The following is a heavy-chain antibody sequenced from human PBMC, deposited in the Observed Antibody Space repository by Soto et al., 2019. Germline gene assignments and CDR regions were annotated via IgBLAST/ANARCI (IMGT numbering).Heavy chain of an antibody. CDR3: ATDHGTPSAYYYYMDV. CDR1: GFTFSSYA. Sequence: GGSLRLSCAASGFTFSSYAMHWVRQAPGKGLEWVAIISYDGSNKYYADSVKGRFTISRDNSKNTLYLQMNSLRAEDTAVYYCATDHGTPSAYYYYMDVWGKGTTVTVSS. J-gene: IGHJ6*03. CDR2: ISYDGSNK. V-gene: IGHV3-30*03.